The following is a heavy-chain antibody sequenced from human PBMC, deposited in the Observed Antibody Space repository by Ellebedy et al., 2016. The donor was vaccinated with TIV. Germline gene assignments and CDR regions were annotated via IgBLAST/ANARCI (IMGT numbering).Heavy chain of an antibody. CDR3: ARDTSGQTIDH. D-gene: IGHD5-12*01. J-gene: IGHJ4*02. CDR2: ISSSGSYI. CDR1: GFTFNNYD. Sequence: GESLKISCAASGFTFNNYDMHWVRQAPGKGLEWVSSISSSGSYIYYADSAKGRFTISRDNAKNSLYLQMNSLRAEDTAVYYCARDTSGQTIDHWGQGTLVTVSS. V-gene: IGHV3-21*01.